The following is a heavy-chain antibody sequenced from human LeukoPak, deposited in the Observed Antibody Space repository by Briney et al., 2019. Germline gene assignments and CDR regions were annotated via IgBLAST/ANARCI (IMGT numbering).Heavy chain of an antibody. CDR2: VHATGTT. V-gene: IGHV4-4*07. D-gene: IGHD4-17*01. CDR3: AREVDTTVTARAFDI. J-gene: IGHJ3*02. Sequence: SETLSLTCSVSGASISLYYWSWVRQSAGKQPEWIGRVHATGTTNYNPSLRGRLTISIDMSENQFSLRLSSVTAADTAVYYCAREVDTTVTARAFDIWGQGTMVTVSS. CDR1: GASISLYY.